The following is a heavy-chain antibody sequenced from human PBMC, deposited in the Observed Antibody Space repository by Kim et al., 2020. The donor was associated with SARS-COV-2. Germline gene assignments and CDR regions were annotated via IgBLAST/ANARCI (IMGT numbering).Heavy chain of an antibody. Sequence: ASVKVSCKASGYTFTSYAMHWVRQAPGQRLEWMGWINAGNGNTKYSQKFQGRVTITRDTSASTAYMELSSLRSEDTAVYYCARDRKYYGSGSYYKANWFDPWGQGTLVTVSS. CDR2: INAGNGNT. J-gene: IGHJ5*02. D-gene: IGHD3-10*01. CDR3: ARDRKYYGSGSYYKANWFDP. V-gene: IGHV1-3*01. CDR1: GYTFTSYA.